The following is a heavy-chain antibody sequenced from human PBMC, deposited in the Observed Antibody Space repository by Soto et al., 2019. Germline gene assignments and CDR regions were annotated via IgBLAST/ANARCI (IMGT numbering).Heavy chain of an antibody. D-gene: IGHD4-17*01. CDR1: GGSISSSYW. CDR2: IYPSGST. CDR3: ARGGDYRFDS. J-gene: IGHJ4*02. Sequence: QVQLQESGPGLVKPSGTLSLTCAVSGGSISSSYWWSWVRQSPEKGLEWIGEIYPSGSTNYNPSLKRRVTISLDKSKNQFSLNLSSLTAADTAVYYCARGGDYRFDSWGQGTLVTVSS. V-gene: IGHV4-4*02.